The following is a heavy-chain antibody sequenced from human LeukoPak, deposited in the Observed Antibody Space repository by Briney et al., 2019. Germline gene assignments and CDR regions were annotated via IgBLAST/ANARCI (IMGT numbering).Heavy chain of an antibody. CDR1: GFTFSSLA. J-gene: IGHJ3*02. CDR3: ARDGCFRCHDAFDI. CDR2: ISYDGSNK. V-gene: IGHV3-30-3*01. Sequence: PGGSLRLSCAASGFTFSSLAMHWVRQAPGKGLEWVAVISYDGSNKYYADSVKGRFTISRDNSKNTLYLQMNSLRAEDTAVYYCARDGCFRCHDAFDIWGQGTMVTVSS. D-gene: IGHD2-8*01.